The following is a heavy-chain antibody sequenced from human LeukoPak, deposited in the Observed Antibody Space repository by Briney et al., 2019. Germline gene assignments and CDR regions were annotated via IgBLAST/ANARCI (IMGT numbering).Heavy chain of an antibody. CDR2: IKQDASEK. CDR3: ARDMVRGVAPTPLDY. V-gene: IGHV3-7*01. CDR1: GFTFSSYW. J-gene: IGHJ4*02. Sequence: GGSARLCCAASGFTFSSYWMSWVRQAPGKGLEWVANIKQDASEKYYVDSVKGRFTISRDNAKNSLYLQMNSLRAEDTAVYYCARDMVRGVAPTPLDYWGQGTLVTVSS. D-gene: IGHD3-10*01.